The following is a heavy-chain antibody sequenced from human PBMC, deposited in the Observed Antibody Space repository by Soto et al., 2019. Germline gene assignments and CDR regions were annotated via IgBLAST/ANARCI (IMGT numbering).Heavy chain of an antibody. J-gene: IGHJ6*02. CDR2: INHSGST. V-gene: IGHV4-34*01. Sequence: SETLSLTCAVYGGSFSGYYWSWIRQPPGKGLEWIGEINHSGSTNYNPSLKSRVTISVDTSKNQFSLKLSSVTAADTAVYYCARVYCDYYGMDVWGQGTTVTVSS. CDR1: GGSFSGYY. CDR3: ARVYCDYYGMDV. D-gene: IGHD1-26*01.